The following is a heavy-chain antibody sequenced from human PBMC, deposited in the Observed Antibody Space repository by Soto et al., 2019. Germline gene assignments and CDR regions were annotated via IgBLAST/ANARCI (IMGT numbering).Heavy chain of an antibody. CDR3: ARGGLVPAAFGDSFAI. CDR1: VYYFTVYY. V-gene: IGHV1-2*02. J-gene: IGHJ3*02. Sequence: ASGNVSYKASVYYFTVYYTHWVRLAPGQGLEWMGWINSNSGATNYAQNFQGRVTMTRDTSISSAYMELSRLRSDDTARYYWARGGLVPAAFGDSFAISGQGTMVIVSS. CDR2: INSNSGAT. D-gene: IGHD2-2*01.